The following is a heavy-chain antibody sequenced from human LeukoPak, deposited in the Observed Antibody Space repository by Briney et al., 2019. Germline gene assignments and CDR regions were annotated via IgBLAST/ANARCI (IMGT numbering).Heavy chain of an antibody. CDR3: ARAGLIRTFDS. J-gene: IGHJ4*02. Sequence: ASVKVSCKTSGYTFSNYYMHWVRQAPGKGLEWMGWIDPNSGGTSYAQEFQGRVTMTRDTSISTAYVELSSLKSDDTAVYYCARAGLIRTFDSWGQGTLVTVSS. D-gene: IGHD3-16*02. V-gene: IGHV1-2*02. CDR1: GYTFSNYY. CDR2: IDPNSGGT.